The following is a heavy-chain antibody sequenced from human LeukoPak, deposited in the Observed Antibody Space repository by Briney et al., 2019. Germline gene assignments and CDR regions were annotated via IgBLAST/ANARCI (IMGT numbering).Heavy chain of an antibody. D-gene: IGHD5-18*01. J-gene: IGHJ6*03. CDR1: DGSISSFSYY. V-gene: IGHV4-39*07. Sequence: SETLSLTCIVSDGSISSFSYYWGWIRQPPGKGLEWIGSIYYSGSTYYNPSLKSRVTISVDTSKNQFSLKLSSVTAADTAVYYCARTTEGGYSYGYFYYYYMDVWGKGTTVTISS. CDR3: ARTTEGGYSYGYFYYYYMDV. CDR2: IYYSGST.